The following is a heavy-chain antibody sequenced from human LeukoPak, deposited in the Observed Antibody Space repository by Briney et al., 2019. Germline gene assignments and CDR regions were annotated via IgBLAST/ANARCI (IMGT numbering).Heavy chain of an antibody. D-gene: IGHD4-23*01. CDR3: ARDYGGNSGWFDS. CDR2: MKPKSGET. Sequence: ASVKVSCKASGYTLTNYDINWVRQATGQGLEWMGWMKPKSGETGYAQKFQGRATMTRYTSINTAYMELSSLTSEDTAVYYCARDYGGNSGWFDSWGQGTLVTVSS. J-gene: IGHJ5*01. V-gene: IGHV1-8*01. CDR1: GYTLTNYD.